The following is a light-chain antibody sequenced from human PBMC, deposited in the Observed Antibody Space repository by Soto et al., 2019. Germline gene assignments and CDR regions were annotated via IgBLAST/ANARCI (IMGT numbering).Light chain of an antibody. J-gene: IGKJ5*01. CDR2: AGS. V-gene: IGKV1-39*01. Sequence: DSLKTTSPHSLSASVAYSVTSTCGASQSISSYLNWYHQKPGKAPKLLIYAGSSLQSGVPSRFSGSGSGTDFTLTISSLQPEDFATYYCQQSYSTTITFGQGTRLEIK. CDR1: QSISSY. CDR3: QQSYSTTIT.